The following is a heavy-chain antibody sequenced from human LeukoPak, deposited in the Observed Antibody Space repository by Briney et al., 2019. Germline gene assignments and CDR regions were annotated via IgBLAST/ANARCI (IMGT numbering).Heavy chain of an antibody. Sequence: SETLSLTCTVSGGSISSYYWSWIRRPPGKGLEGSVYIYYKWSTNYNPSLKSRVTISVDTSKNQFSLKLSSVTAADTAVYYCARAPGGYDSSGYYSDAFHIWGQGTMVTVSS. CDR3: ARAPGGYDSSGYYSDAFHI. J-gene: IGHJ3*02. V-gene: IGHV4-59*13. D-gene: IGHD3-22*01. CDR1: GGSISSYY. CDR2: IYYKWST.